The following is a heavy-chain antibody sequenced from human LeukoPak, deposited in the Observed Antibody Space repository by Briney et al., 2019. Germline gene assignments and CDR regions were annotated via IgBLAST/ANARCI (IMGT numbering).Heavy chain of an antibody. D-gene: IGHD5-24*01. CDR3: ARDMLQSFDY. J-gene: IGHJ4*02. CDR1: GFTFSSYA. Sequence: GSPRLSCAASGFTFSSYAMHWVRQAPGKGLEWVAVISYDGSNKYYADSVKGRFTISRDNSKNTLYLQMNSLRAEDTAVYYCARDMLQSFDYWGQGTLVTVSS. CDR2: ISYDGSNK. V-gene: IGHV3-30*01.